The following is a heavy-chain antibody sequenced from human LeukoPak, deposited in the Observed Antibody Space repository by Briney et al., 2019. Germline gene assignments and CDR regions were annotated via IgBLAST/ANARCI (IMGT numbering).Heavy chain of an antibody. D-gene: IGHD1-26*01. CDR3: ARRGGSYSHSDF. V-gene: IGHV1-18*01. J-gene: IGHJ4*02. CDR1: GYTFSSYG. Sequence: ASVKVSCKASGYTFSSYGIIWVRQAPGQGLQWMGWFSPFNGNTKYAPKLQNRVTMTTDTSTTTAYMELMSLTSDDTAVYYCARRGGSYSHSDFWGQGTLVTVSS. CDR2: FSPFNGNT.